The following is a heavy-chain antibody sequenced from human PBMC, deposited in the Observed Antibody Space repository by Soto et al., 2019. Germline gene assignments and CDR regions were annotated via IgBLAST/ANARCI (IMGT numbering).Heavy chain of an antibody. J-gene: IGHJ4*02. V-gene: IGHV3-21*01. CDR3: ARDLDNYGLDY. CDR1: GFTFSSYS. D-gene: IGHD4-17*01. Sequence: GGSLRLSCAASGFTFSSYSMNWVRQAPGKGLEWVSSISSSSSYIYHADSVKGRFTISRDNAKNSLYLQMNSLRAEDTAVYYCARDLDNYGLDYWGQGTLVTVSS. CDR2: ISSSSSYI.